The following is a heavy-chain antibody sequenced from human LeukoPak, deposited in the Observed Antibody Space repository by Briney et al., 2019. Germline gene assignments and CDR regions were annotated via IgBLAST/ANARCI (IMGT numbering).Heavy chain of an antibody. Sequence: SQTLSLTCAISGDSVSSNSAPWNWIRQSPSRGLEWLGRTYYRSKWYNDYAVSVKSRITINPDTSKNQFSLQLNSVTPEDTAVYYCARSDLHITMEYNWFHPWGQGTLVTVSS. D-gene: IGHD3-10*01. CDR2: TYYRSKWYN. V-gene: IGHV6-1*01. CDR1: GDSVSSNSAP. CDR3: ARSDLHITMEYNWFHP. J-gene: IGHJ5*02.